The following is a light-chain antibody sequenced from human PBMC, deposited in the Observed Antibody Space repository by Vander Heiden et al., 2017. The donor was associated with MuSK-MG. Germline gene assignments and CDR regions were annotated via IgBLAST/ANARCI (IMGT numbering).Light chain of an antibody. CDR2: DDS. CDR3: QVWDSSSDHPVV. J-gene: IGLJ2*01. V-gene: IGLV3-21*02. Sequence: LPTQPPAASVAPGQAARTTCGGNNIGSKSVHWYQQKPGQAPVLVVYDDSDRPSGIPERFSGSNSGNTATLTISRVEAGDEADYYCQVWDSSSDHPVVFGGGTKLTVL. CDR1: NIGSKS.